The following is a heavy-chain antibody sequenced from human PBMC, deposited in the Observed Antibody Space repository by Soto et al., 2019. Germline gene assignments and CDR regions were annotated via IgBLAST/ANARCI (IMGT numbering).Heavy chain of an antibody. V-gene: IGHV4-31*03. J-gene: IGHJ5*02. Sequence: SETLSLTCTVSGGSISSGGYYLSWIRQHPGKGLGWIGYIYYSGSTYYNPSLKSRVTISVDTSKNQFSLKLSSVTAADTAVYYCATTGGIAAAGSWFDPWGQGTLVTVSS. D-gene: IGHD6-13*01. CDR1: GGSISSGGYY. CDR2: IYYSGST. CDR3: ATTGGIAAAGSWFDP.